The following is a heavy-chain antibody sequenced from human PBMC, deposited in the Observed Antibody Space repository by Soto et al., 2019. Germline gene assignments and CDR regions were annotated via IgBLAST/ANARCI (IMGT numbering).Heavy chain of an antibody. CDR1: GYGLTEQH. V-gene: IGHV1-2*04. D-gene: IGHD3-16*01. CDR3: ARGDSTDCSIFLCSFAYTHHIYV. J-gene: IGHJ6*02. Sequence: ASVRVDWKASGYGLTEQHIHLVRQAPGQGLEWLGRINPKSGGTSTAQKFQGWVTMTTDTSISTASMELTRLTSDDTAIYYCARGDSTDCSIFLCSFAYTHHIYVRGQRTTVPVS. CDR2: INPKSGGT.